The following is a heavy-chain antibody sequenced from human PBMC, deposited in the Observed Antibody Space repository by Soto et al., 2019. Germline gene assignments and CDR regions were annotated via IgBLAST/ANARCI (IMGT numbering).Heavy chain of an antibody. CDR2: IWYDGSNK. D-gene: IGHD3-3*01. CDR3: ARQYYDFWSGHSYYYYMDV. Sequence: QVQLVESGGGVVQPGRSLRLSCAASGFTFSSYGMHWVRQAPGKGLEWVAVIWYDGSNKYYADSVKGRFTISRDNSKNTLYLQMHSLRAEDTAVYYCARQYYDFWSGHSYYYYMDVWGKGTTVTVSS. V-gene: IGHV3-33*01. J-gene: IGHJ6*03. CDR1: GFTFSSYG.